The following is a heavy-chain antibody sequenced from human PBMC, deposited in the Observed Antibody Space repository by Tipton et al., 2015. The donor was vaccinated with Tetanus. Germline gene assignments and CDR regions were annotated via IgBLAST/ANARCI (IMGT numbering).Heavy chain of an antibody. Sequence: LSLTCTVSGGSISSGVYYWGWLRQDPGKGLEWIGRISYSGNTAYNPSLKSRVAISVDTSKNQFSLKLTSVTAADTAVYYCARRGGDFLTGYYDSWGQGTPVIVSS. CDR1: GGSISSGVYY. J-gene: IGHJ4*02. V-gene: IGHV4-39*01. CDR3: ARRGGDFLTGYYDS. D-gene: IGHD3-9*01. CDR2: ISYSGNT.